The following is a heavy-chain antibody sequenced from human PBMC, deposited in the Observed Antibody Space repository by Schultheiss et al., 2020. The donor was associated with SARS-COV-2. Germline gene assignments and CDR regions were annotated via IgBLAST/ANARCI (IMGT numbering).Heavy chain of an antibody. V-gene: IGHV3-11*04. J-gene: IGHJ4*02. D-gene: IGHD5-24*01. Sequence: GGSLRLSCAASGFTFSDYYMGWVRQAPDKGLEWVSYISTTGSTTYYADSVKGRFTISRDNAKNSLYLQMNSLRDEDTAVYYCAREGSDGLDYWGQGTLVTVSS. CDR2: ISTTGSTT. CDR3: AREGSDGLDY. CDR1: GFTFSDYY.